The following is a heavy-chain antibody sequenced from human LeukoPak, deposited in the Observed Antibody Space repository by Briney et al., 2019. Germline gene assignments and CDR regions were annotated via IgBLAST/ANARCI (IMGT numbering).Heavy chain of an antibody. CDR3: ASGYQLLCFDF. V-gene: IGHV1-2*02. D-gene: IGHD2-2*01. J-gene: IGHJ4*02. CDR2: INPKNGGT. CDR1: GYTFTAYY. Sequence: ALVRLSCKPSGYTFTAYYLHWVRQAPGQGLEWMAWINPKNGGTDYAQKFRGRVTLTRAPSSSTVYMEVNRLRSDDTAVYYCASGYQLLCFDFWAQATLVSVSS.